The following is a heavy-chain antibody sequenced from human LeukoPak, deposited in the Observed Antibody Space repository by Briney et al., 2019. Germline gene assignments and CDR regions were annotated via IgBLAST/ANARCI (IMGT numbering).Heavy chain of an antibody. CDR3: ASALNSRSSSC. CDR2: FNPETGGT. V-gene: IGHV1-2*02. Sequence: ASVKVSCKASGYGFTAYYMHWVRQAPGQGLEWMGWFNPETGGTNYAQKFQGRVTMTTDTTISTAYMELTRLRSDDTAVYYCASALNSRSSSCWGQGTRVTVSS. J-gene: IGHJ4*02. CDR1: GYGFTAYY. D-gene: IGHD6-13*01.